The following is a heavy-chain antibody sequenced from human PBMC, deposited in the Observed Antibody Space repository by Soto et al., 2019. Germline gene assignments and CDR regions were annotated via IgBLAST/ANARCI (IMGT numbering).Heavy chain of an antibody. CDR1: GGTFSSYA. Sequence: SVKVSCKASGGTFSSYAISWVRQAPGQGLEWMGGIIPIFGTANYAQKFQGRVTITADESTSTAYMELSSLRSEDTAVYYCASSPLGIAARPEYYCYYGMDVWGQGTTVTVSS. D-gene: IGHD6-6*01. CDR2: IIPIFGTA. CDR3: ASSPLGIAARPEYYCYYGMDV. V-gene: IGHV1-69*13. J-gene: IGHJ6*02.